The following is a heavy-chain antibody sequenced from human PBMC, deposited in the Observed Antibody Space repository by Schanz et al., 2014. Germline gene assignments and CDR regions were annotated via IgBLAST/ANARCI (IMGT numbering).Heavy chain of an antibody. J-gene: IGHJ3*01. Sequence: QVHLVESGGGVVQPGRSLRLSCAASGFTFSSYPMHWVRQAPGKGLEWVALISYDGINKYYADSVKGRFIISRDSSKNTLFLQMNSLRADDTAVYFCARDEGRDGYNLAFDVWGQGTLVTVSS. CDR1: GFTFSSYP. CDR3: ARDEGRDGYNLAFDV. D-gene: IGHD5-12*01. CDR2: ISYDGINK. V-gene: IGHV3-30*14.